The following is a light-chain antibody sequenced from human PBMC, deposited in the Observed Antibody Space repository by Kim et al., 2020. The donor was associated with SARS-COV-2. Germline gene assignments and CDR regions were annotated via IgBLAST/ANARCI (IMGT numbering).Light chain of an antibody. CDR3: QVWDSGSDQVV. CDR2: DDS. CDR1: NIGSKS. V-gene: IGLV3-21*03. J-gene: IGLJ2*01. Sequence: SYELTQPPSVSVAPGKTARITCGGNNIGSKSVHWYQQKPGQAPVLVVYDDSDRPSGIPERFSGSNSGNTATLTISRVEAGDEADYYCQVWDSGSDQVVFGGGTQLTVL.